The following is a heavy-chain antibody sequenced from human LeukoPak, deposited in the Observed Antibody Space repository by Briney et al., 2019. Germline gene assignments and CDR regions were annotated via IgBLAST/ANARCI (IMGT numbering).Heavy chain of an antibody. CDR1: GFTFSDYY. D-gene: IGHD2-21*02. V-gene: IGHV3-30*18. Sequence: GGSLRLSCAASGFTFSDYYMSWIRQAPGKGLEWVAVISYDGSNKYYADSVKGRFTISRDNSKNTLYLQMNSLRAEGTAVYYCAKDGGDSTQDYWGQGTLVTVSS. CDR3: AKDGGDSTQDY. CDR2: ISYDGSNK. J-gene: IGHJ4*02.